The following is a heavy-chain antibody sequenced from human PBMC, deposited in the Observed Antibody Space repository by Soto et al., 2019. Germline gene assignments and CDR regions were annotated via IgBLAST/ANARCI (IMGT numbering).Heavy chain of an antibody. Sequence: QVQLVQSRAEVKKPGSSVKVSCETSGGTLSSYTINWVRQAPGQGLEWMGGIIPIFGTANYAQKFQGRVTITADESTSTVYMELSSLRSEDTAVHSCAVRGYRFGYEDYWGQGTLVTVSS. D-gene: IGHD5-18*01. V-gene: IGHV1-69*01. CDR2: IIPIFGTA. CDR3: AVRGYRFGYEDY. CDR1: GGTLSSYT. J-gene: IGHJ4*02.